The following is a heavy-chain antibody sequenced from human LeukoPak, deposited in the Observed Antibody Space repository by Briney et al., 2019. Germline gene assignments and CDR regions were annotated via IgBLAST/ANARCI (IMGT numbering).Heavy chain of an antibody. J-gene: IGHJ3*02. Sequence: PGGSLRLSCAASGYTFSIYSMNWVRQAPGRGLEWVSSISSSSGYIYYADSVKGRFTISRDNAKNSLYLQMNSLRSEDTAVYYCARDTDYHSRSIWGQGTMVTVSS. CDR2: ISSSSGYI. D-gene: IGHD2-21*02. CDR1: GYTFSIYS. CDR3: ARDTDYHSRSI. V-gene: IGHV3-21*01.